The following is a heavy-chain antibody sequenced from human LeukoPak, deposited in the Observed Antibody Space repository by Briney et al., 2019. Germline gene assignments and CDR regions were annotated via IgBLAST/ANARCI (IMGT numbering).Heavy chain of an antibody. CDR2: ISGSVGNT. CDR1: GFTFSIYA. CDR3: AKDGEIRSGSYFDY. V-gene: IGHV3-23*01. J-gene: IGHJ4*02. D-gene: IGHD3-10*01. Sequence: GGSLRLSCSASGFTFSIYAMTWVRPAPGKGLEWVSTISGSVGNTYYAACVKGRFTISRENSKNTLSRQMNSLRAEDTAVYYCAKDGEIRSGSYFDYWGQGTLVTVSS.